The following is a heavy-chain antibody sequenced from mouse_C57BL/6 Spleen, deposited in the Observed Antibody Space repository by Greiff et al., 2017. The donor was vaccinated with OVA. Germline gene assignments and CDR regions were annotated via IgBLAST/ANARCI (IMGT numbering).Heavy chain of an antibody. J-gene: IGHJ2*01. CDR2: LSSGGDYI. CDR3: TRDDFDY. V-gene: IGHV5-9-1*02. Sequence: EVKLMESGEGLVKPGGSLKLSCAASGFTFSSYAMSWVRQTPEKRLEWVAYLSSGGDYIYYADTVKGRFTISRDNARNTLYLQMSSLKSEDTAMYYCTRDDFDYWGQGTTLTVSS. CDR1: GFTFSSYA.